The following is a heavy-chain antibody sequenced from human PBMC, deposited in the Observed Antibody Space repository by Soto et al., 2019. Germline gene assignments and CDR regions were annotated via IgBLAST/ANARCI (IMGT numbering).Heavy chain of an antibody. CDR1: GYTFTSYG. J-gene: IGHJ6*02. CDR2: ISAYNGNT. Sequence: QVQLVQSGAEVKKPGASVKVSCKASGYTFTSYGISWVRQAPGQGLEWMGWISAYNGNTNYAQKLQGRVTMTTDTSASTAYMELRSLGYDDTAVYYCARDILRSRMTIFGVVTPGYYYGMDVWGQGTTVTVSS. D-gene: IGHD3-3*01. V-gene: IGHV1-18*01. CDR3: ARDILRSRMTIFGVVTPGYYYGMDV.